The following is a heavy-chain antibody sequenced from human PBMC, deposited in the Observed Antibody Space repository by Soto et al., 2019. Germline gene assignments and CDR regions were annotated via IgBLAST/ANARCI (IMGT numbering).Heavy chain of an antibody. J-gene: IGHJ6*02. CDR3: ARGVVVVIAAGYYYHAMDA. V-gene: IGHV1-69*02. CDR2: IIPMLDVA. Sequence: QVQLVQSGAEVKKPGSSVKVSCKASGGTFSSYGINWVRQAPGQGLEWMGRIIPMLDVANYAQNFQGRVKITEDRSTSTAYMELSSLRSEDTAVYFCARGVVVVIAAGYYYHAMDAWGQGTTVTVSS. D-gene: IGHD2-15*01. CDR1: GGTFSSYG.